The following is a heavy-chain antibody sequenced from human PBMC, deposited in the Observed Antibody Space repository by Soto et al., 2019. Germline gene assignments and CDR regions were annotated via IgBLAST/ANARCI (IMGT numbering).Heavy chain of an antibody. Sequence: EVQLVESGGGLVKPGGSLRLSCAASGFTFSSYSMNWVRQAPGKGLAWVSSISSSSSYIYYADSVKGRFTISRDNAKNSLYLQMNSLRAEDTAVYYCARDLYWPGRGWFDPWGQGTLVTVSS. D-gene: IGHD2-8*02. CDR1: GFTFSSYS. V-gene: IGHV3-21*01. J-gene: IGHJ5*02. CDR3: ARDLYWPGRGWFDP. CDR2: ISSSSSYI.